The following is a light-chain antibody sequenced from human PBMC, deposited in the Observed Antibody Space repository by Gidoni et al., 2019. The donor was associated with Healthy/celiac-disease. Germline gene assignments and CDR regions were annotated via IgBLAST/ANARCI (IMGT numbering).Light chain of an antibody. CDR1: QDISNY. V-gene: IGKV1-33*01. J-gene: IGKJ5*01. CDR2: DAS. CDR3: QQYDNLPPL. Sequence: DIQMTQSPSSLSASVGDRVTITCHASQDISNYLNWYQQKPGKAPKLLIYDASNLETGVPSRFSGSGSGTYFTFTISSLQPEDIATYYCQQYDNLPPLFXQXTRLEIK.